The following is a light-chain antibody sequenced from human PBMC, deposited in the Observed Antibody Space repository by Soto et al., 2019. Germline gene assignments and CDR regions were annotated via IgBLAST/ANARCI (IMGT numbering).Light chain of an antibody. Sequence: QSALTQPASVPGSPGQSIAISCTGTSSDVGGYNYVSWYQQYPGKAPKLMIYDVSSRPSGVSSRFSGSKSGNTASLTISGLQAEDEADYYCYSYSGSTTSYVFGTGTKVTVL. CDR2: DVS. CDR3: YSYSGSTTSYV. CDR1: SSDVGGYNY. V-gene: IGLV2-14*01. J-gene: IGLJ1*01.